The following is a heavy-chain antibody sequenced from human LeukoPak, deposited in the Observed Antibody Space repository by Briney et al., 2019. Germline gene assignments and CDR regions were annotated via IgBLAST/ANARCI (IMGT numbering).Heavy chain of an antibody. CDR3: ATNLNYDREFDY. CDR2: IKQDGSEK. D-gene: IGHD3-22*01. J-gene: IGHJ4*02. CDR1: GFTFSSYW. Sequence: GGSLRLSCAASGFTFSSYWMSWVRQAPGKGLEWVANIKQDGSEKYYVDSVKGRFTISRDNDKNSLYLQMDSLRAEDTAVYYCATNLNYDREFDYWGQGTLVTVSS. V-gene: IGHV3-7*02.